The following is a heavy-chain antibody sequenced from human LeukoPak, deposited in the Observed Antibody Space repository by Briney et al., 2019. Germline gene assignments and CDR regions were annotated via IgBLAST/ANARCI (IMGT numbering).Heavy chain of an antibody. CDR1: GFTFSRYW. CDR2: INSDGSST. Sequence: PGGSLRLPCAASGFTFSRYWMHWVRQAPGKGLVWVSRINSDGSSTSDADSVKGRFTISRDNAKNTLYLQMNSLRAEDTAVYYCAREGYYYDSSGYYYSLFDYWGQGTLVTVSS. J-gene: IGHJ4*02. D-gene: IGHD3-22*01. V-gene: IGHV3-74*01. CDR3: AREGYYYDSSGYYYSLFDY.